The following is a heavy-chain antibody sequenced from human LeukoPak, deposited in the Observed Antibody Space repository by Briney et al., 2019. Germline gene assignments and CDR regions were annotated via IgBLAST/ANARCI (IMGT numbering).Heavy chain of an antibody. CDR2: ISSSSSTI. D-gene: IGHD5-18*01. V-gene: IGHV3-48*02. CDR3: MSSAMATHAFDY. J-gene: IGHJ4*02. CDR1: GFTFSSYS. Sequence: GGSLRLSCAASGFTFSSYSMNWVRQAPGKGLEWVSHISSSSSTIYYADSVKGRFTISRDNAKNSLYLQMNSLRDEDTAVYYCMSSAMATHAFDYWGRGTLVTVSS.